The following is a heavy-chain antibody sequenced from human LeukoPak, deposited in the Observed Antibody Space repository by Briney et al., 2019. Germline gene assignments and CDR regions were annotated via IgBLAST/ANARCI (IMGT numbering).Heavy chain of an antibody. V-gene: IGHV1-69*01. J-gene: IGHJ5*02. D-gene: IGHD2-2*01. Sequence: SVKVSCKASGGTFSRYAFTWVRQAPGQGLEWMGGIIPILGTSSYAQKFQGRVTITADEFTSTVSMDLSSLRSEDTAVYYCARLFTPRYCSTSSCYWKGWFDPWGQGTLVTVSS. CDR1: GGTFSRYA. CDR2: IIPILGTS. CDR3: ARLFTPRYCSTSSCYWKGWFDP.